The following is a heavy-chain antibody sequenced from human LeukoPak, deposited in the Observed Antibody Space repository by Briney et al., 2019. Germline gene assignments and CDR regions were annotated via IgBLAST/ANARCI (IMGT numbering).Heavy chain of an antibody. CDR1: GGSISSSSYY. V-gene: IGHV4-61*02. J-gene: IGHJ4*02. CDR3: AREGRYCSGGSCYPLDY. D-gene: IGHD2-15*01. CDR2: IYTSGST. Sequence: SETLSLTCTVSGGSISSSSYYWSWIRQPAGKGLEWIGRIYTSGSTNYNPSLKSRVTISVDTSKNQFSLKLSSVTAADTAVYYCAREGRYCSGGSCYPLDYWGQGTLVTVSS.